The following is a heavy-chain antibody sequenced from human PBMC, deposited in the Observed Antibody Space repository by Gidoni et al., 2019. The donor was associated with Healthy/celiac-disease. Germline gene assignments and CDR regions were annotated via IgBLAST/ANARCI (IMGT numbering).Heavy chain of an antibody. Sequence: QFTLKASGPTLVIPSQSLTLTCTSPGFPLSTSGVGVGWIRQPPGKALDWLALIYWNDDKRYSPSLKSRLTIAKDTSKNQVVLKMANKDPVDTATYYCAQGYCSSTSCPLSDWFDPWGQGTLVTISS. V-gene: IGHV2-5*01. CDR2: IYWNDDK. D-gene: IGHD2-2*01. J-gene: IGHJ5*02. CDR3: AQGYCSSTSCPLSDWFDP. CDR1: GFPLSTSGVG.